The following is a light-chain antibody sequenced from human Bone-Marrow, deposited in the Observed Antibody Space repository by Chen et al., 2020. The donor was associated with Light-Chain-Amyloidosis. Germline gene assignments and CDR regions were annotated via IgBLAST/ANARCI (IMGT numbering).Light chain of an antibody. CDR1: QTISSNY. CDR2: GSS. V-gene: IGKV3-20*01. Sequence: EIVLTQSPATLSLSPGEGANLSCRASQTISSNYLTWYQQKFGQAPRLLIYGSSSRATGIPDRFTGSGSETDFTLTINRLEPEDFSMYYCQQYGTSPLTFGGGTKVEIK. J-gene: IGKJ4*01. CDR3: QQYGTSPLT.